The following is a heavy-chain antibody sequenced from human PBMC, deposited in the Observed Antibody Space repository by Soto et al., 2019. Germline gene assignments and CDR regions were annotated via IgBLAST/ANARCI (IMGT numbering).Heavy chain of an antibody. D-gene: IGHD3-22*01. CDR1: GGSFSGYY. CDR2: INHSGST. J-gene: IGHJ4*02. Sequence: SETLSLTCAVYGGSFSGYYWSWIRQPPGKGLEWIGEINHSGSTNYNPSLKSRVTISVDTSKNQFSLKLSSVTAADTAVYYCARGAPDDYYDSSGYYYFDYWGQGTLVTVSS. CDR3: ARGAPDDYYDSSGYYYFDY. V-gene: IGHV4-34*01.